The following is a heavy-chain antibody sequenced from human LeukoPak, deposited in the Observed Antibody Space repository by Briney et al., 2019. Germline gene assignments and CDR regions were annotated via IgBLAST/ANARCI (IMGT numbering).Heavy chain of an antibody. Sequence: SETLSLTCTVSGGSISSGSYYWSWIRQPAGKGLEWIGRIYTSGSTNYNPSLKSRVTISVDTSKNQFSLKLSSVTAADTAVYYCARHVGYCSSTSCYGRGYNWFDPWGQGTLVTVSS. J-gene: IGHJ5*02. CDR3: ARHVGYCSSTSCYGRGYNWFDP. CDR1: GGSISSGSYY. V-gene: IGHV4-61*02. CDR2: IYTSGST. D-gene: IGHD2-2*01.